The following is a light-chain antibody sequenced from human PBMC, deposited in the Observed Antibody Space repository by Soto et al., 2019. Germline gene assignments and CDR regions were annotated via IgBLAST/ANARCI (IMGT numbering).Light chain of an antibody. V-gene: IGKV1-27*01. J-gene: IGKJ3*01. Sequence: DIQMTQSPSPLSASVGDRVTITCRASQGVSNYVAWYQQKPGKVPKLLIYAASILQTGVPSRFSGSGSGTDFTLTISSLQPEDVATYYCQKYNYAPFTFGPGTKVDIK. CDR1: QGVSNY. CDR3: QKYNYAPFT. CDR2: AAS.